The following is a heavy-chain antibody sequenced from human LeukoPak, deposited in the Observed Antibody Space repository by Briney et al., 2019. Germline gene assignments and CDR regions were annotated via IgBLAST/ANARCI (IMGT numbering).Heavy chain of an antibody. V-gene: IGHV3-74*01. CDR1: GFTFSSYW. D-gene: IGHD2-21*01. Sequence: GGSLRLSCAASGFTFSSYWMHWVRQAPGKGLVWVSRINSDGSSTSYADSVKGRFTISRDNAKNTLYLQMNSLRAEDTAMYYCVRAYHPGGWFDPWGQGTLVTVSS. J-gene: IGHJ5*02. CDR3: VRAYHPGGWFDP. CDR2: INSDGSST.